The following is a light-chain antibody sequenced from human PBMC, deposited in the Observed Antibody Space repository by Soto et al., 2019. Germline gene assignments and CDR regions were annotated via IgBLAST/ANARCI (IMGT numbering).Light chain of an antibody. CDR3: QQYNNPST. CDR2: GAS. Sequence: EIVMTQSPATLSVSPGERATLSCRASQSVSSNLAWYQQKPGQAPRLLIYGASTRATGIPARFSGSGSGTDITLTISSLQSEDFAVYYCQQYNNPSTFGQGTKVDIK. CDR1: QSVSSN. V-gene: IGKV3-15*01. J-gene: IGKJ1*01.